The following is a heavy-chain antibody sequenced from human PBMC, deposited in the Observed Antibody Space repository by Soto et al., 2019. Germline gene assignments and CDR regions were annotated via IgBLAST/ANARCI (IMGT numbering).Heavy chain of an antibody. J-gene: IGHJ4*02. CDR3: ARGSSGWYAYFDY. V-gene: IGHV6-1*01. CDR1: GDSVSSNSAA. D-gene: IGHD6-19*01. CDR2: TYYRYKWYN. Sequence: KQSQTLSLTCAISGDSVSSNSAAWNWVRQSPSRGLEWLGRTYYRYKWYNDYAVSVKSRITINPDTSKNKFSLQPNSVTPEDTAVYYCARGSSGWYAYFDYWGQGTLVTVSS.